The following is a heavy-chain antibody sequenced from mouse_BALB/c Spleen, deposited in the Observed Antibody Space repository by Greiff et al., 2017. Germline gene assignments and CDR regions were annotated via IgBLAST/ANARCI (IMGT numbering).Heavy chain of an antibody. CDR3: ARGVTTASFAY. D-gene: IGHD1-2*01. CDR2: ISSGGST. CDR1: GFTFSSYA. Sequence: EVKVVESGGGLVKPGGSLKLSCAASGFTFSSYAMSWVRQTPEKRLEWVASISSGGSTYYPDSVKGRFTISRDNARNILYLQMSSLRAEDTAMYYCARGVTTASFAYWGQGTLVTVSA. V-gene: IGHV5-6-5*01. J-gene: IGHJ3*01.